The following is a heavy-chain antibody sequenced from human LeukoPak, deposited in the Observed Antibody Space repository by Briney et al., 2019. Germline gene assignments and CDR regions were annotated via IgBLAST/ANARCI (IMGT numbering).Heavy chain of an antibody. V-gene: IGHV3-33*06. D-gene: IGHD3-10*01. J-gene: IGHJ6*02. Sequence: GRSLRLSCAASGFTFSSYGMHWVRQAPGKGLEWVAVIWYDGSNKYCADSVKGRFTISRDNSKNTLFLQMDSLRAEDTAVYYCAKAYASGSYYNIRGMDVWGQGTTVTVSS. CDR2: IWYDGSNK. CDR3: AKAYASGSYYNIRGMDV. CDR1: GFTFSSYG.